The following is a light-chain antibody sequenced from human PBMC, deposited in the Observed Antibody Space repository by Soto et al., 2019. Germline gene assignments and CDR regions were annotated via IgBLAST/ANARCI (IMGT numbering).Light chain of an antibody. V-gene: IGLV2-8*01. CDR1: SSDVGGYDY. CDR2: EVT. Sequence: QSALTQPPSASGSPRQSVTISCTGTSSDVGGYDYVSWYQQHPGKAPKLMIYEVTKRPSGVPDRFSGSKSGNTASLTVSGLQADDEADYYCSSYAGSDSVLFGGGTKLTVL. CDR3: SSYAGSDSVL. J-gene: IGLJ2*01.